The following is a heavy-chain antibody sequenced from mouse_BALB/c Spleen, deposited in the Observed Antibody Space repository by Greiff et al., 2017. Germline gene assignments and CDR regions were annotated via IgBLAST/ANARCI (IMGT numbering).Heavy chain of an antibody. CDR2: ISSGSSTI. J-gene: IGHJ4*01. D-gene: IGHD2-4*01. CDR3: ASYDYDAAMDY. V-gene: IGHV5-17*02. CDR1: GFTFSSFG. Sequence: DVKLVESGGGLVQPGGSRKLSCAASGFTFSSFGMHWVRQAPEKGLEWVAYISSGSSTIYYADTVKGRFTISRDNPKNTLFLQMTSLRSEDTAMYYCASYDYDAAMDYWGQGTSVTVSS.